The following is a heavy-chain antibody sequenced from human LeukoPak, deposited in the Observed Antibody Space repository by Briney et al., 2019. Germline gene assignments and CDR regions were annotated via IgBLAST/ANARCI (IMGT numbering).Heavy chain of an antibody. J-gene: IGHJ4*02. CDR2: INWNGSST. CDR1: GFTFDDHG. V-gene: IGHV3-20*04. D-gene: IGHD6-19*01. Sequence: GGSLRLSCAASGFTFDDHGMSRVPQVPGKGLDWAAGINWNGSSTCYADSVKGRFTISRDNAKNSLYLQMNSLRAEDTALYYCAAGDRNGWYFDYWGQGTLVTVSS. CDR3: AAGDRNGWYFDY.